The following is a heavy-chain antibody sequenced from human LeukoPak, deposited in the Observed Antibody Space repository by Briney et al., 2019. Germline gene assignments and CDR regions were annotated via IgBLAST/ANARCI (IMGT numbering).Heavy chain of an antibody. V-gene: IGHV4-61*02. CDR1: GGSISSGSYH. CDR3: ARGPYRDQGNI. CDR2: IYTSGST. J-gene: IGHJ3*02. Sequence: SETLSLTCTVFGGSISSGSYHWSWIRQPAGTGLEWIGRIYTSGSTNYNPSPKSRVTISVDASKNQFSLKLSSVTAADTAVYYCARGPYRDQGNIWGQGTMVTVSS. D-gene: IGHD1-14*01.